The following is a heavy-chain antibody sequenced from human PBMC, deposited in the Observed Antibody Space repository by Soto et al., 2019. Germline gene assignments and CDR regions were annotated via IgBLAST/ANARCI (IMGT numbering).Heavy chain of an antibody. V-gene: IGHV4-34*01. J-gene: IGHJ4*02. D-gene: IGHD4-17*01. CDR1: GGPVGGYY. CDR3: ARIGRLRWGDY. CDR2: INHSGSI. Sequence: SETLSLTCAVYGGPVGGYYWSWVRQPPGKGLEWIGEINHSGSITYAPSLKSRVTMSVDTSKNQFSLRLNSVTAADTAVYYCARIGRLRWGDYWGQGTLVTVSS.